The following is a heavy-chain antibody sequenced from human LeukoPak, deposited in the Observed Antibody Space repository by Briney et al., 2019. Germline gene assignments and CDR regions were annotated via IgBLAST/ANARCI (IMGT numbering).Heavy chain of an antibody. D-gene: IGHD6-19*01. J-gene: IGHJ5*02. CDR1: GGSIMNHY. Sequence: SETLSLTCTVSGGSIMNHYWSWIRQPAGKGLEGIGRIYSSGSANYSPSLKNRVSMSIDTSNNHFSLNLTSVTAADTALYFCGRDVRYASGWSTPESWGQGTLVTVSS. CDR2: IYSSGSA. CDR3: GRDVRYASGWSTPES. V-gene: IGHV4-4*07.